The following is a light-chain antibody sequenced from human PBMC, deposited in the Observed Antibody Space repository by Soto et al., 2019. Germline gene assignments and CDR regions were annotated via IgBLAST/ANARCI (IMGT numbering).Light chain of an antibody. J-gene: IGLJ1*01. V-gene: IGLV2-8*01. Sequence: QSLLNQPPYASGSPGQSVTISCTGTTSDIVRYNYVSWYQQHPGKAPKLMIYEVSKRPSGVPDRFSGSKSGNTASLTVSGLQAEDEADYYCRSYAGSNNLYVFGTGTKVTVL. CDR1: TSDIVRYNY. CDR3: RSYAGSNNLYV. CDR2: EVS.